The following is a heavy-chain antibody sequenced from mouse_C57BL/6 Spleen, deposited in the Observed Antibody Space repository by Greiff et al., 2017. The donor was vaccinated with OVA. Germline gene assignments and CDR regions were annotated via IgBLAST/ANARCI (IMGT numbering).Heavy chain of an antibody. J-gene: IGHJ2*01. D-gene: IGHD3-3*01. CDR1: GYTFTDYY. CDR3: ARGTEIDY. Sequence: EVQLQQSGPELVKPGASVKISCKASGYTFTDYYMNWVKQSHGKSLEWIGDINPNNGGTSYNQKFKGKATLTVDKSSSTAYMELRSLTSEDSAVYYCARGTEIDYWGQGTTLTVSS. V-gene: IGHV1-26*01. CDR2: INPNNGGT.